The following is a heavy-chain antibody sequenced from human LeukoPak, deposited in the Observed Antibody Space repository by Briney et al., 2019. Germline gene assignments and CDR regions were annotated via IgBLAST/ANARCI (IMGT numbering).Heavy chain of an antibody. D-gene: IGHD2-2*01. Sequence: PSETLSLTCTAFGGSISSYYWSWIRQPPGQGLEWIGYIYYSGSTNYNPSLKSRVTISVDTSKNQFSLKVSSVTAADTAVYYCPRQSLPNYAMDVWGQGTTVTVSS. CDR1: GGSISSYY. CDR2: IYYSGST. CDR3: PRQSLPNYAMDV. J-gene: IGHJ6*02. V-gene: IGHV4-59*08.